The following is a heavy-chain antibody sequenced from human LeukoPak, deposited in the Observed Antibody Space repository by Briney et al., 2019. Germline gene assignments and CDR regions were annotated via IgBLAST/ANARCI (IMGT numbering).Heavy chain of an antibody. CDR3: AKVWVPYSSSSWGNFDY. J-gene: IGHJ4*02. CDR1: GFTFSSYS. CDR2: ITSSSYAM. V-gene: IGHV3-48*01. Sequence: GGSLRLSCAASGFTFSSYSMNWVRQAPGKGLEWVSYITSSSYAMYYADSVKGRFTISRDNAKNSLYLQMNSLRAEDTAVYYCAKVWVPYSSSSWGNFDYWGQGTLVTVSS. D-gene: IGHD6-6*01.